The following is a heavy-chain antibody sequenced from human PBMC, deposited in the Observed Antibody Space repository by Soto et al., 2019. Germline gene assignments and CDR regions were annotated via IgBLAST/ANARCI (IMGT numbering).Heavy chain of an antibody. J-gene: IGHJ4*02. D-gene: IGHD2-8*01. CDR3: ARDNGYYDF. CDR1: GYTFSSYS. V-gene: IGHV1-18*01. CDR2: ISTTSGNT. Sequence: ASVKVSCKTSGYTFSSYSINWVRQAPGQGLEWMAWISTTSGNTHYAERVQGRVTVTLDKSARTAFMGMWGLTSDDTAVYFCARDNGYYDFWGQGTLVTVSS.